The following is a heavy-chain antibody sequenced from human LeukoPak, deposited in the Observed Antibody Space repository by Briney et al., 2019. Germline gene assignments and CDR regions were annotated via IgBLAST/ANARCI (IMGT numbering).Heavy chain of an antibody. CDR1: GGSISSSSYY. D-gene: IGHD5-24*01. Sequence: SETLSLTCTVSGGSISSSSYYWGWIRQPPGKGLEWIGSIYYSGSTYYNPSLKSRVTTSVDTSKNQFSLKLSSVTAADTAVYYCARQTKDGYNYRDAFDIWGQGTMVTVSS. CDR3: ARQTKDGYNYRDAFDI. CDR2: IYYSGST. J-gene: IGHJ3*02. V-gene: IGHV4-39*01.